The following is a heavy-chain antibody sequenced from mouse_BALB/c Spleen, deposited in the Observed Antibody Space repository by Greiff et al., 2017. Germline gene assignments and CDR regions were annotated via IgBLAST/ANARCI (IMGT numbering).Heavy chain of an antibody. CDR1: GYTFTSYW. CDR3: TRDGLEGAWFAY. V-gene: IGHV1S22*01. CDR2: IYPGSGST. D-gene: IGHD2-10*02. Sequence: LQQPGSELVRPGASVKLSCKASGYTFTSYWMHWVKQRPGQGLEWIGNIYPGSGSTNYDEKFKSKATLTVDTSSSTAYMQLSSLTSEDSAVYYCTRDGLEGAWFAYWGQGTLVTVSA. J-gene: IGHJ3*01.